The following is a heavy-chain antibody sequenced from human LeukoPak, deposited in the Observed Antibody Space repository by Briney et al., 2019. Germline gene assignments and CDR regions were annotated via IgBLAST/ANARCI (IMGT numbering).Heavy chain of an antibody. J-gene: IGHJ3*02. Sequence: GGSLRLSCAASGFTFSSHNMNWVRQAPGKGLEWISFINFKSEDIRYADSVKGRFIISRDNARKSLYLHMNSLRAEDTAVYYCARDKDYASDMWGQGTMVTVAS. CDR1: GFTFSSHN. V-gene: IGHV3-48*01. CDR2: INFKSEDI. D-gene: IGHD4-11*01. CDR3: ARDKDYASDM.